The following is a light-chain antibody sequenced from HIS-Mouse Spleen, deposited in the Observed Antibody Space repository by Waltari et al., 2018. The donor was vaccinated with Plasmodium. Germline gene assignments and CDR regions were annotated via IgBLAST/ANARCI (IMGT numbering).Light chain of an antibody. J-gene: IGLJ3*02. CDR3: CSYAGSSTWV. Sequence: QSALTQPASVSGSPGQSITSSCTGTSRHVGSYNLVSWYQQHPGKAPNLMIYEGSKRPSGVSNRFSGSKSGNTASLTISGLQAEDEADYYCCSYAGSSTWVFGGGTKLTVL. CDR1: SRHVGSYNL. V-gene: IGLV2-23*01. CDR2: EGS.